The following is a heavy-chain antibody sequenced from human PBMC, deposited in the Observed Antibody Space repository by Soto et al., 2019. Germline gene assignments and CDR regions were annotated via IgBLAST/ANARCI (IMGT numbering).Heavy chain of an antibody. Sequence: GASVKVSCKASRFTFNYSAVQWMRQARGQRLEWIGWIVLGSDNTNYAQKFQERVTFTGDMSTSTAYMELASLRSEDTAVYYCAAPHSYCSSTSCPFNYWGQGTLVTSPQ. CDR2: IVLGSDNT. CDR3: AAPHSYCSSTSCPFNY. J-gene: IGHJ4*02. V-gene: IGHV1-58*01. D-gene: IGHD2-2*01. CDR1: RFTFNYSA.